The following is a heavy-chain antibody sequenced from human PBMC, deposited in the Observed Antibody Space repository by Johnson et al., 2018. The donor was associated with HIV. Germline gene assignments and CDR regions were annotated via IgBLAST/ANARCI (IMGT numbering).Heavy chain of an antibody. CDR3: ARDRGLPGVAEAGNAFDI. Sequence: VQLVESGGGVVRPGGSLRLSCAASQFTFSDYYMSWIRQAPWKVLEWVSYISSSGSTIYYADSVKGRFTISRDNSKNTLYLQMNSLRAEDTAVYYCARDRGLPGVAEAGNAFDIWGQGTMVTVSS. CDR1: QFTFSDYY. CDR2: ISSSGSTI. J-gene: IGHJ3*02. D-gene: IGHD6-13*01. V-gene: IGHV3-11*04.